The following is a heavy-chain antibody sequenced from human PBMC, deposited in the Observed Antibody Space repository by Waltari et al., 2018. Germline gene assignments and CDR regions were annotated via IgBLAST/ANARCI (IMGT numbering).Heavy chain of an antibody. V-gene: IGHV4-34*02. Sequence: QVHLQQWGAGLLKPSETLSLTCDIPGGSVSGYYCGWIGHSPGKGREWIGEINHGGVTNFSPSLRSRVTISMEKSKNQFSLRLTSVTAADTAVYYCARWRGEGSNYIYYFYGLDVWGQGTTVAVSS. D-gene: IGHD5-12*01. J-gene: IGHJ6*02. CDR3: ARWRGEGSNYIYYFYGLDV. CDR1: GGSVSGYY. CDR2: INHGGVT.